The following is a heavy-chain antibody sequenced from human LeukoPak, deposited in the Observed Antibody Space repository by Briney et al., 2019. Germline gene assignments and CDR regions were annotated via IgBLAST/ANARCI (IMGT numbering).Heavy chain of an antibody. CDR3: ARHGPYYGSGSYYNVLRIRRYYYFDY. CDR1: GGSISSGSYY. CDR2: IYTSGST. D-gene: IGHD3-10*01. Sequence: SQTLSLTCTVSGGSISSGSYYWSWLRQPAGRGLEGIGRIYTSGSTNYNPSLKRRVTISEDTSKKQFSLEKREGTAAGTAVYYCARHGPYYGSGSYYNVLRIRRYYYFDYWGQGTLVTVSS. J-gene: IGHJ4*02. V-gene: IGHV4-61*02.